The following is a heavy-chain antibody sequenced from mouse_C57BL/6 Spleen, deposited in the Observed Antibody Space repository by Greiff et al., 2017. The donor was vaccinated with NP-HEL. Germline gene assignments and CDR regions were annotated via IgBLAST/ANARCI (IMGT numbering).Heavy chain of an antibody. CDR2: ISDGGSYT. Sequence: EVQRVESGGGLVKPGGSLKLSCAASGFTFSSYAMSWVRQTPEKRLEWVATISDGGSYTSYPDNVKGRFTISRDNAKNNLYLQMSHLKSEDKARYDCARDDTTVVGYFDVWGTGTTVTVSS. D-gene: IGHD1-1*01. J-gene: IGHJ1*03. V-gene: IGHV5-4*01. CDR3: ARDDTTVVGYFDV. CDR1: GFTFSSYA.